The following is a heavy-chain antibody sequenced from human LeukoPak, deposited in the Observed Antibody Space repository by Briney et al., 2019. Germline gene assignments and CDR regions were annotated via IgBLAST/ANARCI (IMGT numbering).Heavy chain of an antibody. CDR1: GFTVSSNY. CDR2: IYSGGST. D-gene: IGHD3-10*01. V-gene: IGHV3-53*01. CDR3: ARDGSGSYSMVPDYFDY. Sequence: PGGSLRLSCAASGFTVSSNYMSWVRQAPGKGLEWVSVIYSGGSTYYADSVKGRFTISRDNSKNTLYLQMNSLRAEDTAVYYCARDGSGSYSMVPDYFDYWGQGTLVTVSS. J-gene: IGHJ4*02.